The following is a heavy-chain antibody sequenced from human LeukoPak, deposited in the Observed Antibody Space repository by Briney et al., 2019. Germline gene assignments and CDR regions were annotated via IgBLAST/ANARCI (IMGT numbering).Heavy chain of an antibody. J-gene: IGHJ4*01. D-gene: IGHD5-18*01. Sequence: GGSLRLSCAASGFSFSSYSMHWVRQAPVKGLEWVSSISRDSSHIYIDSVKGRFTISRDNAKNSLYLQLNSLRAEHTAVYYCVRDVNGLGYGYFDYWGHGTLVTVSS. V-gene: IGHV3-21*06. CDR3: VRDVNGLGYGYFDY. CDR2: ISRDSSHI. CDR1: GFSFSSYS.